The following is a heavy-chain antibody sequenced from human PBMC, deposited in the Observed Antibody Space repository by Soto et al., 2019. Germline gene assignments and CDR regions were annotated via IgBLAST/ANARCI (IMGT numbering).Heavy chain of an antibody. CDR1: GGSISSYY. CDR3: ARAIIYSKAYGMDV. Sequence: PSETLSLTCTVSGGSISSYYWSWIRQPPGKGLEWIGYIYYSGSTNYNPSLKSRVTISVDTSKNQFSLKLSSVTAADTAVYYCARAIIYSKAYGMDVWGQGTTVTVSS. CDR2: IYYSGST. J-gene: IGHJ6*02. V-gene: IGHV4-59*01. D-gene: IGHD5-18*01.